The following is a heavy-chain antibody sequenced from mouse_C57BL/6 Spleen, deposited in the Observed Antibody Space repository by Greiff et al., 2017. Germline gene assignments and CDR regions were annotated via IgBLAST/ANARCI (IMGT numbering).Heavy chain of an antibody. V-gene: IGHV1-72*01. J-gene: IGHJ4*01. Sequence: QVQLQQPGAELVKPGASVKLSCKASGYPFPSYWMHWVKQRPGRGLEWIGRIDPNSGGTKYNEQFKSKATRTVDQPSSTAYMQLSSLTSADSAVYYCARRGTTEDAMDYWGQGTSVTVAS. CDR2: IDPNSGGT. D-gene: IGHD1-1*01. CDR1: GYPFPSYW. CDR3: ARRGTTEDAMDY.